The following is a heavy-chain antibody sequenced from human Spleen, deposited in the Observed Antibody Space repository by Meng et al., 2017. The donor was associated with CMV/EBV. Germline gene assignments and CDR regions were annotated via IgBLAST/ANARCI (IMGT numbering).Heavy chain of an antibody. CDR2: ISYDGSNN. V-gene: IGHV3-30-3*01. CDR3: AKMTGQGTYYYYGMDV. Sequence: GESLKISCAASGFTFSIYAMHWVRQAPGKGLQWVAVISYDGSNNYYADSVKGRFTISRDNSKNTLYLQMNSLGAEDTAVYYCAKMTGQGTYYYYGMDVWGQGTTVTVSS. J-gene: IGHJ6*02. CDR1: GFTFSIYA. D-gene: IGHD3-9*01.